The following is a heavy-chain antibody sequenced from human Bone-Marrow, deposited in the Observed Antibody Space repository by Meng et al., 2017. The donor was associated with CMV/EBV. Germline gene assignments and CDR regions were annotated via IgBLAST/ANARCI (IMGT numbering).Heavy chain of an antibody. V-gene: IGHV4-59*01. CDR2: IYYSGST. J-gene: IGHJ6*02. D-gene: IGHD6-19*01. CDR1: GGSISSYY. Sequence: SETLSLTCTVSGGSISSYYWSWIRQPPGKGLEWIGYIYYSGSTNYNPSFKSRVTISVDTSKNQFSLKLSSVTAADTAVYYCARERKDSSGWYSYYGMDVWGQGTTVTVSS. CDR3: ARERKDSSGWYSYYGMDV.